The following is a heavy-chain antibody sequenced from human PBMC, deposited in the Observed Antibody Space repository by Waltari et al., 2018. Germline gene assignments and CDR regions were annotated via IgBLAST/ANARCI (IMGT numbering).Heavy chain of an antibody. CDR3: ASCRAVDTAITYYYYGMDV. Sequence: QVQLVESGGGVVKPGRSRRLSCAASGFTFSSYAIHLCRPAPGMGPEWVAVISYDGSNKYYADSVKGRFTISRDKSKNTLYLQMNSLRAEDTAVYYCASCRAVDTAITYYYYGMDVWGQGTMVTVSS. CDR2: ISYDGSNK. D-gene: IGHD5-18*01. J-gene: IGHJ6*02. V-gene: IGHV3-30-3*01. CDR1: GFTFSSYA.